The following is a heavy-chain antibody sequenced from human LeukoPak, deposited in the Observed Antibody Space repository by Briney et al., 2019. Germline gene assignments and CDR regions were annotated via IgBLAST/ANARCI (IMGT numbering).Heavy chain of an antibody. V-gene: IGHV4-4*07. CDR1: GGSISSYY. J-gene: IGHJ4*02. Sequence: SETLSLTCTVSGGSISSYYLSWIRQPAGKGLEWIGRMHTSGSTNYNPSLKSRVTMSVDMSTRQISLKLSSVTAADTAVYYCARAVGGDGSGSLWGPGTLVTVSS. CDR3: ARAVGGDGSGSL. CDR2: MHTSGST. D-gene: IGHD3-10*01.